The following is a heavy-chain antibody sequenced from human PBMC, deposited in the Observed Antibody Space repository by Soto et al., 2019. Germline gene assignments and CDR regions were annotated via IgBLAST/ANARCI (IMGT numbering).Heavy chain of an antibody. J-gene: IGHJ4*02. CDR3: VRLRGYGDSNFDD. D-gene: IGHD4-17*01. Sequence: PXETLSLTCTVSGDSISNSYYWGWIRQPPGKGLEWLATIYYSGGTYYNPSLKSRVTISQDTSKNRFSLKLTFVTAADTAVYYCVRLRGYGDSNFDDWGQGAPVTVSS. CDR2: IYYSGGT. CDR1: GDSISNSYY. V-gene: IGHV4-39*01.